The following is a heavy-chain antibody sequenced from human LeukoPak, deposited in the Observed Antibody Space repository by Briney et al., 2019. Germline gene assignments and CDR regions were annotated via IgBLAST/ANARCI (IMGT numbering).Heavy chain of an antibody. J-gene: IGHJ3*02. CDR2: VSESGGGT. D-gene: IGHD6-13*01. CDR3: ASRRYSTSTLDAFNI. Sequence: GGSLRLSCAASGFTFKSYAMTWVRQAPGKELEWVSTVSESGGGTYYAGSVKGRFTISRDNSKNTLYLQMNGLRDEDTAVYYCASRRYSTSTLDAFNIWGHGTMVTVSS. CDR1: GFTFKSYA. V-gene: IGHV3-23*01.